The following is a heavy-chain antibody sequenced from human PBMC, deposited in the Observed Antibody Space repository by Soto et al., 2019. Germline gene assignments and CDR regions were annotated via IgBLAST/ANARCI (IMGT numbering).Heavy chain of an antibody. Sequence: GGSVRRSAAGCGVPDSSYWRSWVRQAPGKGLEWVANIKQDGSEKYYVDSVKGRFTISRDNAKNSLYLQMNSLRAEDTAVYYCARGDDYEAAFDIWGQGTMVTVSS. D-gene: IGHD4-17*01. CDR3: ARGDDYEAAFDI. CDR1: GVPDSSYW. CDR2: IKQDGSEK. J-gene: IGHJ3*02. V-gene: IGHV3-7*01.